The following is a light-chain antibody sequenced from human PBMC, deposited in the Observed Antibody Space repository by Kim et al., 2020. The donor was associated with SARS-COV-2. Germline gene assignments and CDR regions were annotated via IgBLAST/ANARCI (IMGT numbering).Light chain of an antibody. CDR1: SPNIGSND. Sequence: QSVLTQPPSASGTPGQRVTISCSGSSPNIGSNDVNWYQQFPGTAPKLLVSVNNHRPSGVPDRFSASKSATSASLAISGLQSEDEADYYCATWDDRLNGVIFGGGTQLTVL. CDR3: ATWDDRLNGVI. V-gene: IGLV1-44*01. J-gene: IGLJ2*01. CDR2: VNN.